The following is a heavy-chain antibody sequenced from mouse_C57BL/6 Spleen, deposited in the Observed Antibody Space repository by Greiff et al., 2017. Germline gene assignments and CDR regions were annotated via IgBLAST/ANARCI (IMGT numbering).Heavy chain of an antibody. Sequence: QVQLQQSGAELVKPGASVKLSCKASGYTFTSYWMHWVKQRPGQGLEWIGMIHPNSGSTNYNEKFKSKATLTVDKSSSTAYMQLSSLASEDAAVYYCAKGYEYDAMGYWGQGTSVTVSS. CDR2: IHPNSGST. CDR1: GYTFTSYW. D-gene: IGHD2-3*01. J-gene: IGHJ4*01. CDR3: AKGYEYDAMGY. V-gene: IGHV1-64*01.